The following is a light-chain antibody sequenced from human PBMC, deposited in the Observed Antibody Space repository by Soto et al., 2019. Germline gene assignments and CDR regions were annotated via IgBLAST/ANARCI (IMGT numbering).Light chain of an antibody. CDR2: AAS. CDR1: QRVSSRL. CDR3: HTYGESLSS. V-gene: IGKV3-20*01. J-gene: IGKJ3*01. Sequence: EIVLTQSPGTLSLSPGERATLSCRASQRVSSRLLGWYQQKPGQAPRPLISAASSRATGIPDRFRGRGSGTDSALTISSQEPEDFAVYYCHTYGESLSSFGLGTKV.